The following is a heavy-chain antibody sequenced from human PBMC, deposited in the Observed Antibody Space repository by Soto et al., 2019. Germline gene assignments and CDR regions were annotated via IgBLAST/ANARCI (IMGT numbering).Heavy chain of an antibody. D-gene: IGHD2-21*01. V-gene: IGHV3-30-3*01. J-gene: IGHJ6*02. CDR2: ISYDGTNK. CDR3: ARDGLRGYYYYYGMDV. CDR1: GFTFSSYA. Sequence: GGSLRLSCAASGFTFSSYAMHWVRQAPGKGLEWVAVISYDGTNKYYADSVKGRFTISRDNAKNSLYLQMNSLRAEDMAVYYCARDGLRGYYYYYGMDVWGQGTTVTVSS.